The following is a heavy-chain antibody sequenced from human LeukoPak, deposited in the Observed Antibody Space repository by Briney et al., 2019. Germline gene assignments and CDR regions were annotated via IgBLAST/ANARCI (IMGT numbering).Heavy chain of an antibody. D-gene: IGHD3-22*01. Sequence: PSETLSLTCTVSGGSISSYYWSWIRQPPGRGLEWIGYIYYSGSTNYNPSLKSRGTISIDTSKNQFSLKLSSVTAADTAVYYCARQYSSGYYFFDYWGQGTLVTVSS. CDR3: ARQYSSGYYFFDY. CDR2: IYYSGST. J-gene: IGHJ4*02. CDR1: GGSISSYY. V-gene: IGHV4-59*08.